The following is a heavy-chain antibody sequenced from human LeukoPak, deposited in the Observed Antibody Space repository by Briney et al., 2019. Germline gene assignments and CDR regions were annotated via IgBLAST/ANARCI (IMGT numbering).Heavy chain of an antibody. CDR3: ARDITIFGGYSAQGPI. D-gene: IGHD3-3*01. Sequence: SETLSLTCTVSFNSIRSSSYYWGWIRQFPGKGLEWIGYIYYSGSTYYNPSLKSRVTISVDTSKNQFSLKLSSVTAADTAVYYCARDITIFGGYSAQGPIWGQGTMVTVSS. V-gene: IGHV4-30-4*08. CDR2: IYYSGST. CDR1: FNSIRSSSYY. J-gene: IGHJ3*02.